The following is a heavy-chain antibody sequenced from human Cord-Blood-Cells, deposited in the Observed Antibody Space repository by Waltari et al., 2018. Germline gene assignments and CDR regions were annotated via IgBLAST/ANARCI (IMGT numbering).Heavy chain of an antibody. Sequence: EVQLLESGGGLVQPGGSLRLSCEASGLTYSSYSMSWGRQAPGKGLEWVSAISGSGGSTYYADSVKGRFTISRDNSKNTLYLQMNSLRAEDTAVYYCAKEGRTTVTTRGAFDYWGQGTLVTVSS. V-gene: IGHV3-23*01. D-gene: IGHD4-17*01. CDR2: ISGSGGST. J-gene: IGHJ4*02. CDR1: GLTYSSYS. CDR3: AKEGRTTVTTRGAFDY.